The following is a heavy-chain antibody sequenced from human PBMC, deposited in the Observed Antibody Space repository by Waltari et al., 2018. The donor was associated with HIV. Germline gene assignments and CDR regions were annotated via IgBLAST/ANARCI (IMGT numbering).Heavy chain of an antibody. J-gene: IGHJ2*01. Sequence: EVQLLESGGGLVQPGGSLRLSCAASGFTFSSYAMRWVRQAPGKGLEWVSAISAGGVSTYYVDSVKGRFTISRDNSKNTVYLQMNSLRGEDTAVYYCARDLGGYWYFDLWGRGTLVTVSS. CDR2: ISAGGVST. V-gene: IGHV3-23*01. CDR3: ARDLGGYWYFDL. CDR1: GFTFSSYA. D-gene: IGHD3-16*01.